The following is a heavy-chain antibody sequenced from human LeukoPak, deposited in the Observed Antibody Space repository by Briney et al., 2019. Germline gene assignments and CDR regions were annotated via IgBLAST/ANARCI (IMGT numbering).Heavy chain of an antibody. CDR1: GGSISSYY. Sequence: SETLSLTCTVSGGSISSYYWSWIRQPPGKGLEWIGYIYYSGSTNYNPSLKSRVTISVDTSKNQFSLKLSSVTAADTAMYYCARHEFAFDIWGQGTMVTVSS. J-gene: IGHJ3*02. D-gene: IGHD3-10*01. CDR3: ARHEFAFDI. V-gene: IGHV4-59*08. CDR2: IYYSGST.